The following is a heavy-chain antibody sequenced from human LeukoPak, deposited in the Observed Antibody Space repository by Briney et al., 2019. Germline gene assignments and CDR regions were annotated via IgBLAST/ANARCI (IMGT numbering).Heavy chain of an antibody. J-gene: IGHJ4*02. D-gene: IGHD3-10*01. V-gene: IGHV3-21*01. CDR1: VFTFNDYS. CDR3: ARETQESFDY. CDR2: ISSRSNYI. Sequence: PGGSLRLSCAASVFTFNDYSMNWVRQAPGEGLEGVSSISSRSNYIFYADSVKGRFTISRDNAKNSMYLQMNSLTAEDTAVYYCARETQESFDYWGQGTLVTVSS.